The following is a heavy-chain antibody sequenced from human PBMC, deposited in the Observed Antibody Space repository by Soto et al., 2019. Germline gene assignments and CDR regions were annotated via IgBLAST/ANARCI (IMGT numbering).Heavy chain of an antibody. V-gene: IGHV3-30*18. Sequence: QVQLVESGGGVVQPGRSLRLSCAASGFTFSSYGMHWVRQAPGKGLEWVAVISYDGSNKYYADSVKGRFSISRDNSKKTLYLQMKSLRAEDTDVYYCAKENWRMAGMYVCGQGTTVTVSS. CDR2: ISYDGSNK. D-gene: IGHD2-8*01. CDR3: AKENWRMAGMYV. CDR1: GFTFSSYG. J-gene: IGHJ6*02.